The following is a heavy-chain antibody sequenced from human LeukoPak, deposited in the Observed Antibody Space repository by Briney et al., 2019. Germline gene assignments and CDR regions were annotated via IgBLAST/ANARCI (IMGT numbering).Heavy chain of an antibody. D-gene: IGHD2-15*01. CDR3: ANWLSGPHNYFDY. J-gene: IGHJ4*02. CDR1: GFIFTNYA. Sequence: GGSLRLSCAASGFIFTNYAMSWARQAPGKGLEWVSAISSSGAGTYYADSVRGRFTISRDNSKNTLYLQMDSLRAEDTAVYYCANWLSGPHNYFDYWGQGSLVTVSS. V-gene: IGHV3-23*01. CDR2: ISSSGAGT.